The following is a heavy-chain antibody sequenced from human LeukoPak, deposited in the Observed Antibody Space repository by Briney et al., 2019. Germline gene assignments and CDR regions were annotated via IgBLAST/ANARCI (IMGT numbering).Heavy chain of an antibody. CDR3: ARGHFGVVLDH. D-gene: IGHD3-3*01. CDR2: IWYDGSNK. J-gene: IGHJ4*02. Sequence: GGSLRLSCAASGFTFSSYGMHWVRQAPGKGLEWVAVIWYDGSNKYYADSVKGRFTISRDNARNSLYLQMNSLRAEDTAVYYCARGHFGVVLDHWGRGILVTVSS. V-gene: IGHV3-33*01. CDR1: GFTFSSYG.